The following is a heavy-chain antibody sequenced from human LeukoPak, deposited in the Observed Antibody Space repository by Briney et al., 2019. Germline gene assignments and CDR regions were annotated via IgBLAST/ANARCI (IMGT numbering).Heavy chain of an antibody. CDR1: GFTFSDYY. Sequence: GGSLRLSCAASGFTFSDYYMSWIRQAPGKGLEWVSYISSSGNSIYYADSVKGRFTISRDNSKNTLYLQMNSLRAEDTAVYYCARDWGCTDTRCYLGMDVWGQGTTVTVSS. CDR3: ARDWGCTDTRCYLGMDV. D-gene: IGHD2-2*01. CDR2: ISSSGNSI. V-gene: IGHV3-11*04. J-gene: IGHJ6*02.